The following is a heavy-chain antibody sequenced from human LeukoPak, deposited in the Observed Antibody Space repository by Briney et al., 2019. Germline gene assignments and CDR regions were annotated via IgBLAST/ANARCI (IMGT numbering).Heavy chain of an antibody. Sequence: ASVKVSCKASGYTCNTFAMHWVRQAPGQRLEWMGWITAGNGNTKYSQKFQGRVTITRETSASTDYMELSSLRSEDTAVYYCARGYGLGSYYHYWGQGTLVTVSS. V-gene: IGHV1-3*01. CDR3: ARGYGLGSYYHY. CDR2: ITAGNGNT. D-gene: IGHD3-10*01. J-gene: IGHJ4*02. CDR1: GYTCNTFA.